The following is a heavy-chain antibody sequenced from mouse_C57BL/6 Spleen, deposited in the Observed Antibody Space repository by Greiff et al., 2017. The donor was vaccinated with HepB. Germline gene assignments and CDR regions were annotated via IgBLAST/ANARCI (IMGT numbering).Heavy chain of an antibody. CDR2: IWSGGST. V-gene: IGHV2-2*01. CDR1: GFSLTSYG. J-gene: IGHJ2*01. Sequence: VKLMESGPGLVQPSQSLSITCTVSGFSLTSYGVHWVRQSPGKGLEWLGVIWSGGSTDYHAAFISRLSISKDNSKSQVFFKRNSLQADDTAIYYWARQDSYYFDYGGQGTTLTVSS. CDR3: ARQDSYYFDY.